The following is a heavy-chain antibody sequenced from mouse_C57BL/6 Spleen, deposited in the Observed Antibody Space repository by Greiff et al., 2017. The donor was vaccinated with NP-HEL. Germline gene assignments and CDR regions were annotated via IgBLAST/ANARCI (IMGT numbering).Heavy chain of an antibody. J-gene: IGHJ1*03. V-gene: IGHV1-64*01. Sequence: VQLQQSGAELVKPGASVKLSCKASGYTFTSYWMHWVKQRPGQGLEWIGMIHPNSGSTNYNEKFKSKATLTVDKSSSTAYMQLSSLTSEDSAVYYCARRDYYGSPYWYFDVWGTGTTVTVSS. CDR2: IHPNSGST. D-gene: IGHD1-1*01. CDR1: GYTFTSYW. CDR3: ARRDYYGSPYWYFDV.